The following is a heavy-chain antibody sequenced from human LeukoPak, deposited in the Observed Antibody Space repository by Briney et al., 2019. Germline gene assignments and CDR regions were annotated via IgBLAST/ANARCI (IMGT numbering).Heavy chain of an antibody. CDR3: SRHGSSYYGSGSYYIPFDY. D-gene: IGHD3-10*01. CDR2: IYPGDSDT. V-gene: IGHV5-51*01. CDR1: GYSFTSYW. Sequence: GESLKISCKGSGYSFTSYWIGWVRQMPGKGLEWMGTIYPGDSDTRYSPSFQGQVTISADKSISTAYLQWSSLKASDTAMYYCSRHGSSYYGSGSYYIPFDYWGQGTLVTVSS. J-gene: IGHJ4*02.